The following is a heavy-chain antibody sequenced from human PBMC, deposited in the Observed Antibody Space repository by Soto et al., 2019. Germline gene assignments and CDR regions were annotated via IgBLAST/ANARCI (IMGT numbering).Heavy chain of an antibody. Sequence: SETLSLTCTVSGGSITSSYWSWIRRPPGKGLEWIAYIYDTGISGYTPSTSYNPSLKSRVTMSVDTSKSPFSLKLTSVTAADTAVYYCARGEHAFFYYGLDVWGQGITVTVSS. CDR2: IYDTGISGYTPST. CDR1: GGSITSSY. V-gene: IGHV4-59*01. CDR3: ARGEHAFFYYGLDV. J-gene: IGHJ6*02.